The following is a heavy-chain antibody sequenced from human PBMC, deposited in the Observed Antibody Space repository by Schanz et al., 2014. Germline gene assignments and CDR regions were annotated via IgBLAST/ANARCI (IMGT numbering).Heavy chain of an antibody. CDR1: GFTFTTYY. Sequence: QVQLVQSGAEVKKPGAAVKLSCEASGFTFTTYYIFWVRQAPGQGLEWMGMINPSGGSTRYAQKFQGRVTMTRDTSTNTVYMELSSLRSEDTAMYYCARGPSILDYWGQGTPVTVSS. J-gene: IGHJ4*02. D-gene: IGHD2-2*01. CDR3: ARGPSILDY. CDR2: INPSGGST. V-gene: IGHV1-46*01.